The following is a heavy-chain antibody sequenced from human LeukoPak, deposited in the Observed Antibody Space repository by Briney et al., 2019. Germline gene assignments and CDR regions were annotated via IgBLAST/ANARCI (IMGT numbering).Heavy chain of an antibody. J-gene: IGHJ4*02. CDR3: ARGATKTGKELFDY. CDR2: ISYDGSNK. CDR1: GFTFSSYA. V-gene: IGHV3-30*01. Sequence: GGSLRLSCAASGFTFSSYAMHWVRQAPGKGLEWVAVISYDGSNKYYADSVKGRFTISRDNSKNTLYLQMNSLRAEDTAVYYCARGATKTGKELFDYWGQGTLVTVSS. D-gene: IGHD1-1*01.